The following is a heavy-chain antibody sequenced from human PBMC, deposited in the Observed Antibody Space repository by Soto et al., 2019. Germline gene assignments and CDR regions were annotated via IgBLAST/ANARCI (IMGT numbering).Heavy chain of an antibody. CDR1: GFTFSDYA. CDR3: AKGWRQWMVGADVNC. V-gene: IGHV3-30*18. D-gene: IGHD6-19*01. J-gene: IGHJ4*02. CDR2: VSHDGRNT. Sequence: VQLVESGGGVVQPGRSLRLSCAASGFTFSDYAMHWVRQAPGKGLEWVAVVSHDGRNTHYADSVKGRFTISRDSSKNTVSLEMTRRRAEDTAVYYCAKGWRQWMVGADVNCWGQGPLVTASS.